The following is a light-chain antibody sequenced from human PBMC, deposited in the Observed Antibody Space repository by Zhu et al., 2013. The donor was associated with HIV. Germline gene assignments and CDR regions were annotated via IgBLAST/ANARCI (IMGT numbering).Light chain of an antibody. V-gene: IGKV1-5*01. CDR2: DVS. J-gene: IGKJ3*01. CDR1: QSISPW. Sequence: DIQLTQFPSTLSASVGDRVTITCRASQSISPWLAWYLQKPGEAPKVLIYDVSSLQSGVPSRFSGSGSGTEFTLTIDSLQPEDFATYYCQHVNNNAAFGPGTTVDV. CDR3: QHVNNNAA.